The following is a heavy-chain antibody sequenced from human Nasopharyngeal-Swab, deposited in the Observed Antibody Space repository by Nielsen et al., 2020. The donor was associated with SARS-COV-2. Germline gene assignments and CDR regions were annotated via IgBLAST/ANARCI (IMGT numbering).Heavy chain of an antibody. CDR3: ARHVLRGNRFDP. D-gene: IGHD3-16*01. CDR2: IYYSGST. V-gene: IGHV4-59*08. J-gene: IGHJ5*02. Sequence: WIRQPPGKGLEWIGYIYYSGSTNYNPSLKSRVTLSIDTSKNQFALKVSSLTAADTAVYYCARHVLRGNRFDPWGQGTLVTVSS.